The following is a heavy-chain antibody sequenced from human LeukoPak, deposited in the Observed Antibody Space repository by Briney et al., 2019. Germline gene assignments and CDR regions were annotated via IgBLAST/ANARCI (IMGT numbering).Heavy chain of an antibody. CDR3: ARPVSGDGTAAAQFDY. V-gene: IGHV1-69*13. Sequence: GASVKVSCKASGGTFSSFSISWVRQAPGQGLEWMGGIIPIFGTAHYAQKFQGRVTITADESTSTAYMELSSLRSEDTAVYYCARPVSGDGTAAAQFDYWGQGTLVTVSS. CDR1: GGTFSSFS. D-gene: IGHD6-13*01. CDR2: IIPIFGTA. J-gene: IGHJ4*02.